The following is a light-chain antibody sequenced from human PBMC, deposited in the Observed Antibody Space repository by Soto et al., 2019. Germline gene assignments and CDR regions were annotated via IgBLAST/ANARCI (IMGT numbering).Light chain of an antibody. CDR2: RAS. Sequence: DVVMTQSPLSLPVTLGQPASISCRSSQSLVYSDGIAYLNWFHQRPGQSPRRLIYRASNRDSGVPDRFSGSGSGSDFTLKISRVESEDVGVYYCMQGTQWPPPFGPGTKVEIK. J-gene: IGKJ1*01. V-gene: IGKV2-30*01. CDR1: QSLVYSDGIAY. CDR3: MQGTQWPPP.